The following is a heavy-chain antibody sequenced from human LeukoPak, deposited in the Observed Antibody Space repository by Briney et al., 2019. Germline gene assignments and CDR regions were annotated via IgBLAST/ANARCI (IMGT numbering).Heavy chain of an antibody. CDR2: ISTDGSRP. J-gene: IGHJ4*02. D-gene: IGHD2-15*01. V-gene: IGHV3-74*01. CDR1: GFTFTNYW. Sequence: GGSLRLSCAASGFTFTNYWMHWVRQAPGKGLVWVSGISTDGSRPRYADSVNGRFTISRDNAKNTLYLQMNSLRAEDTAVYFRVRDGQGSTPLDYWGQGTLVTVSS. CDR3: VRDGQGSTPLDY.